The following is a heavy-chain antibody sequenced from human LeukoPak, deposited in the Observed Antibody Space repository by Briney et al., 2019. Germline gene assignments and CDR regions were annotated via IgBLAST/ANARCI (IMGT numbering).Heavy chain of an antibody. CDR2: ISSSSSYI. J-gene: IGHJ4*02. D-gene: IGHD3-10*01. CDR1: GFTFSSYR. V-gene: IGHV3-21*01. Sequence: GGSLRLSCAASGFTFSSYRMNWVRQAPGKGLEWVSSISSSSSYIYYADSVKGRFTISRDNAKNSLYLQMNSLRAEDTAVYYCARGGAGLWFGELTTDYWGQGTLVTVSS. CDR3: ARGGAGLWFGELTTDY.